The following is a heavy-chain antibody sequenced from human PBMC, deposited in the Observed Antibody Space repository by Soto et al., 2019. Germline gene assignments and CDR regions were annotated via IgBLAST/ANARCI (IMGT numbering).Heavy chain of an antibody. CDR2: ITRDGYNK. D-gene: IGHD6-6*01. V-gene: IGHV3-30*04. J-gene: IGHJ1*01. CDR1: GFIFKNYA. Sequence: GGSLRLCCAVSGFIFKNYALNWVRQAPGKGLEWVASITRDGYNKYYADSVKGRLTISRDISKNTLSLQMTALRVEDSSVYYCTQSSGGSSSVGMASWGPGTLVTVSP. CDR3: TQSSGGSSSVGMAS.